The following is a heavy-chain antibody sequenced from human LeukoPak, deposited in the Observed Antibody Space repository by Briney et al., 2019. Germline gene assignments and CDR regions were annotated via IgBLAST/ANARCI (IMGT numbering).Heavy chain of an antibody. Sequence: GGSLRLSCAASGFTFSSYAMSWGRPAPGKGLEWVSAISGSGGSTYYADSVKGRFTISRDNSKNTLYLQMNSLRAEDTAVYYCAKDASYSSSWRIYYYGMDVWGQGTTVTVSS. V-gene: IGHV3-23*01. D-gene: IGHD6-13*01. CDR2: ISGSGGST. J-gene: IGHJ6*02. CDR1: GFTFSSYA. CDR3: AKDASYSSSWRIYYYGMDV.